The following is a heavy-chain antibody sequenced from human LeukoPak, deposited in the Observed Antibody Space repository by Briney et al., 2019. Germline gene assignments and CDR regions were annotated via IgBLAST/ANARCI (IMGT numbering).Heavy chain of an antibody. Sequence: PGGSLRLSCAASGFTFSSYAMSWVRQAPGKGLEWVSAISGSRGSTYYADSVKGRFTISRDNSKNTLYLQMNSLRAEDTAVYYCAKADSGYPYNWFDPWGQGTLVTVSS. J-gene: IGHJ5*02. CDR2: ISGSRGST. V-gene: IGHV3-23*01. CDR1: GFTFSSYA. CDR3: AKADSGYPYNWFDP. D-gene: IGHD5-12*01.